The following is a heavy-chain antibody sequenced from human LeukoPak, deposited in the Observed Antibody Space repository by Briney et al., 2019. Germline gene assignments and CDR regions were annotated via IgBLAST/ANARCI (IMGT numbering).Heavy chain of an antibody. J-gene: IGHJ4*02. Sequence: ASVKVSCKASGYTFTSYYMHWVRQAPGQGLEWMGIINPSGGSTSYAQKFQGRVTMTRDMSTSTVCMELSSLRSEDTAVYYCARVPMDSGYDEGFDYWGQGTLVTVSS. D-gene: IGHD5-12*01. CDR3: ARVPMDSGYDEGFDY. V-gene: IGHV1-46*01. CDR1: GYTFTSYY. CDR2: INPSGGST.